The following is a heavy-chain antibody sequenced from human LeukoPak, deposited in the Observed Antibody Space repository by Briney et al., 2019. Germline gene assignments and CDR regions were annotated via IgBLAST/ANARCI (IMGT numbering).Heavy chain of an antibody. V-gene: IGHV3-48*03. CDR1: GFTFSSYE. Sequence: PGGSLRLSCAASGFTFSSYEMNWVRQAPGKGLEWVSYISTSGSTIYYAASVKGRLPISRDNATNSLYLQMNSLRAEDTAVYYCARRYCSSTSCLLDYWGQGTLVTVSS. CDR3: ARRYCSSTSCLLDY. J-gene: IGHJ4*02. D-gene: IGHD2-2*01. CDR2: ISTSGSTI.